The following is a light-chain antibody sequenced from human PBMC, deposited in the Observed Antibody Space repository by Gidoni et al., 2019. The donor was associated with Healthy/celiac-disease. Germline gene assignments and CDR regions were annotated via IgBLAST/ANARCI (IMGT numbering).Light chain of an antibody. CDR2: QDS. V-gene: IGLV3-1*01. J-gene: IGLJ2*01. CDR3: QAWDSSTFVV. Sequence: SYELTQPHSVSVSPGQTASITCSGDKLGDKYACGYQQKPGKSPVLVIYQDSKRPSGIPERFSGSNSGNTATLTISGTQAMDEADYYCQAWDSSTFVVFGGGTKLTVL. CDR1: KLGDKY.